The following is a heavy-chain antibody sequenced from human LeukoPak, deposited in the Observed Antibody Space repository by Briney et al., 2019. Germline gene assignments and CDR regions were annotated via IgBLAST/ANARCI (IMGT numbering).Heavy chain of an antibody. CDR3: AKQDSVGATHGGAFDI. J-gene: IGHJ3*02. CDR2: ISSSSSYI. D-gene: IGHD1-26*01. Sequence: GGSLRLSCAASGFTFSRSWMHWVRPAPGKGLEGVSSISSSSSYIYYADSVKVRFTISRDNSKNTLYLQMNSLRAEDTAVYYCAKQDSVGATHGGAFDIWGQGTMVTVSS. CDR1: GFTFSRSW. V-gene: IGHV3-21*01.